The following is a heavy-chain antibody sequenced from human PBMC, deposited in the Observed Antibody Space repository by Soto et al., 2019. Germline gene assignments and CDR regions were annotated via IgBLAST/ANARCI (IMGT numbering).Heavy chain of an antibody. CDR1: GYTFTSYY. CDR2: IHPSGGST. CDR3: ARISMQGDYYYYYGMDV. V-gene: IGHV1-46*03. Sequence: QVQLVQSGAEVKKPGASVKVSCKASGYTFTSYYMHWVRQAPGQGLEWMGIIHPSGGSTSYAQKFQGRVTMTRDTSTSTVYMELSSLRSEDTAVYYCARISMQGDYYYYYGMDVWGQGTTVTVSS. J-gene: IGHJ6*02. D-gene: IGHD3-16*01.